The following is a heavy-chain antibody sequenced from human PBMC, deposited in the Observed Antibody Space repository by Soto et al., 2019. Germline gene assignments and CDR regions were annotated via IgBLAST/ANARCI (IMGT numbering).Heavy chain of an antibody. CDR3: GRGPSPRAPAGGPPHYYAMDV. Sequence: RASVKVSCKTCGYDFTAYDINWVRQASGQGLEWMGWMNPINGATGSARRFQGRVSITRNTATGTAYLELTSLRSDDTGVYYCGRGPSPRAPAGGPPHYYAMDVSGQATTVTVSS. CDR1: GYDFTAYD. V-gene: IGHV1-8*03. CDR2: MNPINGAT. D-gene: IGHD6-13*01. J-gene: IGHJ6*02.